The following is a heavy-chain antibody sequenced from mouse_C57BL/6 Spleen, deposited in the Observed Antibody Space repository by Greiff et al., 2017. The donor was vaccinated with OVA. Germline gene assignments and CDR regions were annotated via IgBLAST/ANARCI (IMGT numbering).Heavy chain of an antibody. CDR2: IYPGSGST. CDR1: GYTFTSYW. Sequence: QVQLQQPGAELVKPGASVKMSCTASGYTFTSYWITWVKQRPGQGLEWIGDIYPGSGSTNYHEKFKSKATLTVDTSSSTAYLQLSSLTSEDSAIFYCVRGPNYSEYDGGDDYAIDYWGQGTSVTVSA. V-gene: IGHV1-55*01. CDR3: VRGPNYSEYDGGDDYAIDY. J-gene: IGHJ4*01. D-gene: IGHD2-4*01.